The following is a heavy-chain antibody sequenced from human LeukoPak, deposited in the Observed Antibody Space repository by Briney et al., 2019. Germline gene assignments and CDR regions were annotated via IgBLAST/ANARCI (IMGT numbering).Heavy chain of an antibody. Sequence: ASVKVSCKASGYTFTSYDINWGRQATGQGREWMGWMNPNSGNTGYAQKFQGRVTMTRNTSISTAYMELSSLRSEETAVYYCASGDVRENWFDPWGQGTLVTVSS. CDR2: MNPNSGNT. CDR1: GYTFTSYD. V-gene: IGHV1-8*01. CDR3: ASGDVRENWFDP. D-gene: IGHD3-3*01. J-gene: IGHJ5*02.